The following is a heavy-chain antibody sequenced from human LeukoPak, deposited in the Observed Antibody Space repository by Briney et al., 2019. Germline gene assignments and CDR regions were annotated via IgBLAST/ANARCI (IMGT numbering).Heavy chain of an antibody. CDR3: ARDRGRYFDWSQDY. D-gene: IGHD3-9*01. Sequence: SVKVSCKASGGTFSSYAISWVRQAPGQGLEWMGRIIPILGIANYAQKSQGRVTITADKSTSTAYMELSSLRSEDTAVYYCARDRGRYFDWSQDYWGQGTLVTVSS. CDR1: GGTFSSYA. CDR2: IIPILGIA. J-gene: IGHJ4*02. V-gene: IGHV1-69*04.